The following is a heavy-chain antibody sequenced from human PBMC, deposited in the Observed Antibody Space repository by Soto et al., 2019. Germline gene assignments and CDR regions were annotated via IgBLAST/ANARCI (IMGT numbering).Heavy chain of an antibody. CDR2: INPNSGGT. D-gene: IGHD1-1*01. CDR1: GYTFTGYY. CDR3: ATEQATASTERHSEYYNGMDV. Sequence: ASVKVSCKASGYTFTGYYMHWVRQAPGQGLEWMGWINPNSGGTNYAQKFQGRVTMTRDTSISTAYMELSRLRSDDTAVYYCATEQATASTERHSEYYNGMDVWGQGTTVTVSS. V-gene: IGHV1-2*02. J-gene: IGHJ6*02.